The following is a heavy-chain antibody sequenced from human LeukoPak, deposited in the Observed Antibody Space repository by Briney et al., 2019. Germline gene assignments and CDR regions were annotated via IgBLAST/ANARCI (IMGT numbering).Heavy chain of an antibody. D-gene: IGHD5-18*01. CDR2: IKTDGSST. V-gene: IGHV3-74*01. CDR1: GFTFSSYW. Sequence: PGGSLRLSCAASGFTFSSYWMHWVRQAPGMGLVWVSRIKTDGSSTNYADSVKGRFTISRDNATNTLYLQMNSLRAEDTAVYYCARARADTARAFDIWGQGTMVTVSS. CDR3: ARARADTARAFDI. J-gene: IGHJ3*02.